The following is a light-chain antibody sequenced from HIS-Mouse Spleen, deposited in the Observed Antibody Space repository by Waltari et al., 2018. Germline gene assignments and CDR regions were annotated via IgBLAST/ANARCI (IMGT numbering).Light chain of an antibody. Sequence: SSELTQDPAVSVALGQTVRITCQGDSLRSYYASWYQQKPGQAPVLVIYGKNNRPSGSPDRFSCSSSGNTASLTITGAQAEDEADYYCNSRDSSGNHLSVFGTGTKVTVL. CDR3: NSRDSSGNHLSV. CDR2: GKN. V-gene: IGLV3-19*01. CDR1: SLRSYY. J-gene: IGLJ1*01.